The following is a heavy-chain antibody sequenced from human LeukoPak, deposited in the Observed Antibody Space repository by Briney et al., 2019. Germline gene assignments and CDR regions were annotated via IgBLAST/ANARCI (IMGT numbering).Heavy chain of an antibody. D-gene: IGHD1-26*01. Sequence: GGSLRLSCAASGFTFSSYWMSWVRQAPGKGLEWVANIKQDGSEKYYVDSVKGRFTISRDNAKNSLYLQMNSLRAEDTAVYYCARGIYPARRVGSLRLDYWGQGTLVTVSS. J-gene: IGHJ4*02. CDR2: IKQDGSEK. V-gene: IGHV3-7*01. CDR3: ARGIYPARRVGSLRLDY. CDR1: GFTFSSYW.